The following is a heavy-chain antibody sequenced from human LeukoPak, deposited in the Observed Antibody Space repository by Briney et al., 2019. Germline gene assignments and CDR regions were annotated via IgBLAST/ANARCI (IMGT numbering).Heavy chain of an antibody. CDR1: GFTFSSYW. J-gene: IGHJ4*02. CDR3: ARDRQDIVVGGSVDY. D-gene: IGHD2-2*01. Sequence: GGSLRLSCAASGFTFSSYWMSWVRQAPGKGLEWVANIKQDGSEKYYVDSVKGRFTISRDNAKNSLYLQMNSLRAEDTAVYYCARDRQDIVVGGSVDYWGQGTLVTVSS. CDR2: IKQDGSEK. V-gene: IGHV3-7*01.